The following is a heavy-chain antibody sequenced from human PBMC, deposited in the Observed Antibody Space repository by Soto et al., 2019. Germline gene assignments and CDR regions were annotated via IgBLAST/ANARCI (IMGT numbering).Heavy chain of an antibody. CDR2: IYWDDDK. CDR3: AHRVLRTVFGLVTTTAIYFDF. V-gene: IGHV2-5*02. CDR1: GFSLTTSGVG. J-gene: IGHJ4*02. Sequence: ESGPSLVNPRQTLTLTCPFSGFSLTTSGVGVGWIRQSPGKAPEWLALIYWDDDKRYSPSLKSRLTITKDTSKNQVVLTMADLDPADTATYYCAHRVLRTVFGLVTTTAIYFDFWGQGTPVTVSS. D-gene: IGHD3-3*01.